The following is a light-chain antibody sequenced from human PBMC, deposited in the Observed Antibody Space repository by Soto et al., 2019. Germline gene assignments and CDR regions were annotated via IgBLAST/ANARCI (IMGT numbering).Light chain of an antibody. Sequence: DIVMTQSPDSLAVSLGERTTINCKSSQSVLYSFNNKNYLTWYQKKPGQPPKLLIYWASTRQSGVPDRFSGSGSGTDFTLTINNLQAEDVAIYYCHQSYSVPLTFGQGTRLEIK. J-gene: IGKJ5*01. V-gene: IGKV4-1*01. CDR2: WAS. CDR3: HQSYSVPLT. CDR1: QSVLYSFNNKNY.